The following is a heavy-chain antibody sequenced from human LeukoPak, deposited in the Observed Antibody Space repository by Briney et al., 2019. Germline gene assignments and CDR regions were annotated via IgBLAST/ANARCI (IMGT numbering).Heavy chain of an antibody. CDR3: ASLWFGESNYYYGVDV. D-gene: IGHD3-10*01. CDR1: GFIFSSYW. CDR2: IKQDGSEK. J-gene: IGHJ6*04. Sequence: PGGSLRLSCAASGFIFSSYWMSWVRQAPGKGLEWMANIKQDGSEKYYVDSVKGRFTISRDNAKNSLYLRMNSLRAEDTAVYYCASLWFGESNYYYGVDVWGKGTTVTVSS. V-gene: IGHV3-7*03.